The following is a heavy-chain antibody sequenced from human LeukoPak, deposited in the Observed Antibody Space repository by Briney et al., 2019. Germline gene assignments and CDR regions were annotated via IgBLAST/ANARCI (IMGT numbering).Heavy chain of an antibody. J-gene: IGHJ4*02. V-gene: IGHV3-21*01. D-gene: IGHD3-16*01. CDR2: ISGSGTSI. CDR1: GFTFRTSS. CDR3: TRERAGAYVVFDY. Sequence: GGSLRLSCTASGFTFRTSSMNWVRQAPGEGLEWVASISGSGTSIYYADSVKGRFTISRDNGKDSVYLQMNSLRAGDTAVYYCTRERAGAYVVFDYWGQGTLVTVSS.